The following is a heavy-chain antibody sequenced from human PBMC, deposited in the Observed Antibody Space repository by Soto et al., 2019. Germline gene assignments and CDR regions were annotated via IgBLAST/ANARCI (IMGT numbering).Heavy chain of an antibody. Sequence: ASVKVSCKASGYTFTSYDINWVRQAPGQGLEWMGIINPSGGSTSYAQKFQGRVTMTRDTSTSTVYMELSSLRSEDTAVYYCASAMIVVVMGGAFDIWGQGTMVTVSS. CDR2: INPSGGST. J-gene: IGHJ3*02. CDR1: GYTFTSYD. V-gene: IGHV1-46*03. D-gene: IGHD3-22*01. CDR3: ASAMIVVVMGGAFDI.